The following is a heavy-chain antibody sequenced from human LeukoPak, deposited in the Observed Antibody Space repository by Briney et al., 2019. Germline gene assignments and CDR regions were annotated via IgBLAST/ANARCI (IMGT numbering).Heavy chain of an antibody. D-gene: IGHD2-2*01. Sequence: PGGSLRLSCAASGFTFSSHSMSWVRQAPGKGLEWVSYISSSSSTIYYADSVKGRFTISRDNAKNSLYLQMNSLRAEDTAVYYCARALDIVVVPAAMDYWGQGTLVTVSS. CDR2: ISSSSSTI. CDR1: GFTFSSHS. J-gene: IGHJ4*02. V-gene: IGHV3-48*01. CDR3: ARALDIVVVPAAMDY.